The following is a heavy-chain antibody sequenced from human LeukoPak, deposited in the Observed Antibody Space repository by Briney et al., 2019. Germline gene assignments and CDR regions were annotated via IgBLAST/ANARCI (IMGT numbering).Heavy chain of an antibody. Sequence: ASVKVSCKASGYIFTGYYMHWVRQAPGQGLEWMGWINPNSGGTNYAQKFQGRVTMTRDTSISTAYMELSRLRSDDTAVYYCASVVVVAANDAFDIWGQGTMVTVSS. J-gene: IGHJ3*02. D-gene: IGHD2-15*01. V-gene: IGHV1-2*02. CDR1: GYIFTGYY. CDR2: INPNSGGT. CDR3: ASVVVVAANDAFDI.